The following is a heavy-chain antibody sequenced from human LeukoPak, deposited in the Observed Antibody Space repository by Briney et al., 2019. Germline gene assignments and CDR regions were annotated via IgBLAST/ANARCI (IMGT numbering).Heavy chain of an antibody. D-gene: IGHD7-27*01. CDR1: GGSFSGYY. V-gene: IGHV4-34*01. CDR2: INHSGST. CDR3: ARADSTGDEIDY. J-gene: IGHJ4*02. Sequence: SETLSLTCAVYGGSFSGYYWSWIRQPPGKGLEWIGEINHSGSTNYNPSLKSRVTISVDTSKNQFSLKLSSVTAADTAVYYCARADSTGDEIDYWGQGTLVTVSS.